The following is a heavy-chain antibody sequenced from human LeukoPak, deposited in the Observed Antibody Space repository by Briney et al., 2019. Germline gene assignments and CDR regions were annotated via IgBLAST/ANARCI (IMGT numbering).Heavy chain of an antibody. D-gene: IGHD3-22*01. V-gene: IGHV4-4*09. J-gene: IGHJ4*02. CDR1: GGSISSYY. Sequence: SETLSLTCTVSGGSISSYYWSWIRQPPGKGLEWIGYIYTSGSTNYNPSLKSRVTISVDTSKNQFSLKLSSVTAADTAVYYCARLTDYYDSSGYSYYFDYWGQGTLVTVSS. CDR3: ARLTDYYDSSGYSYYFDY. CDR2: IYTSGST.